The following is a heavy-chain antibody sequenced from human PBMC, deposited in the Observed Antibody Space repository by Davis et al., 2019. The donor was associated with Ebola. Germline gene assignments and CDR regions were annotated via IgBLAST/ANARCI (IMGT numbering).Heavy chain of an antibody. CDR1: GHSFTSHW. J-gene: IGHJ3*02. D-gene: IGHD2-8*02. CDR3: ASLRRTITGMDDAFDI. Sequence: GGSLRLSCKDSGHSFTSHWIGWVRQLPGKGLEWMGIIYTGDSDTRYSPSFRGQVTISADKSTKTAFLVWTGLKASDTAMYYCASLRRTITGMDDAFDIWGQGTMVTVSS. V-gene: IGHV5-51*01. CDR2: IYTGDSDT.